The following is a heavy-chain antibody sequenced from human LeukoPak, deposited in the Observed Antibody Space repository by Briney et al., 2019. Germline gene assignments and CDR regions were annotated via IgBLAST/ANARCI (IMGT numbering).Heavy chain of an antibody. CDR2: ISYDGSNK. CDR1: GFTFNTYA. V-gene: IGHV3-30*18. CDR3: AKDRLAYGSSWTFDS. D-gene: IGHD6-13*01. J-gene: IGHJ4*02. Sequence: GGSLRLSCAASGFTFNTYAMELVRQAPGKGLEWVAVISYDGSNKYYADSVKGRFSISRDNSKDTLYLQMNSLRAEDTAVYYCAKDRLAYGSSWTFDSWGQGTLVTVSS.